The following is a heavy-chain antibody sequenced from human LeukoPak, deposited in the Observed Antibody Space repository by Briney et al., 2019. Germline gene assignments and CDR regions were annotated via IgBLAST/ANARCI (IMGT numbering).Heavy chain of an antibody. CDR1: GGSISSGSYY. CDR2: IYYSGST. Sequence: NPSETLSLTCTVSGGSISSGSYYWGWIRQPPGKGLEWIGSIYYSGSTYYNPSLKSRVTISVDTSKNQFSLKLSSVTAADTAVYYCAVETRRAFDIWGQGTMVTVSS. V-gene: IGHV4-39*01. CDR3: AVETRRAFDI. J-gene: IGHJ3*02. D-gene: IGHD1-14*01.